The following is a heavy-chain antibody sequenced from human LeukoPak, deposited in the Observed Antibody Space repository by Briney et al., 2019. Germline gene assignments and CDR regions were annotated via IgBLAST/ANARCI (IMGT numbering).Heavy chain of an antibody. CDR2: TYYRSKWYS. J-gene: IGHJ5*02. CDR3: ARDGGPHDTSGYYSHWFDP. V-gene: IGHV6-1*01. CDR1: GDSVSSNYAA. D-gene: IGHD3-22*01. Sequence: SQTHSLTCAISGDSVSSNYAAWNWIRQSPSRGLEWLGRTYYRSKWYSDYALSVKSRLTINPDTSKNQFSLQLSSVTPEDTAVYYCARDGGPHDTSGYYSHWFDPWGQGALVTVSS.